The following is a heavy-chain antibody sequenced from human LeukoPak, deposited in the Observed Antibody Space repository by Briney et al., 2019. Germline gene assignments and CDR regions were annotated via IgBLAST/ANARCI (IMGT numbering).Heavy chain of an antibody. V-gene: IGHV4-59*01. J-gene: IGHJ5*02. Sequence: SETLSLTCTVSGGSISSYYWSWLRQPPGRGLEWIGYIYYSGSTNYNPSLKSRVTISVDTSKNQFSLKLSSVTAADTAVYYCARDRGYDFWSGPAHWFDRWGQGTLVTVSS. CDR1: GGSISSYY. CDR3: ARDRGYDFWSGPAHWFDR. D-gene: IGHD3-3*01. CDR2: IYYSGST.